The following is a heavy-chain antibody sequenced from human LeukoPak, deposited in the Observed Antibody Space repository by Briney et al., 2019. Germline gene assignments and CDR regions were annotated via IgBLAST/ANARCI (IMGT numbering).Heavy chain of an antibody. Sequence: SQTLSLTCTVAGGSISSGSYYWSWIRQPAVKGLEGIGRIFTSGSNNYNLSLKSRVTISVDTSKNQFSLKLSSATAADTAVYYCAREDSGWFAWFDPWGQGTLVTVSS. D-gene: IGHD6-19*01. CDR3: AREDSGWFAWFDP. CDR1: GGSISSGSYY. J-gene: IGHJ5*02. CDR2: IFTSGSN. V-gene: IGHV4-61*02.